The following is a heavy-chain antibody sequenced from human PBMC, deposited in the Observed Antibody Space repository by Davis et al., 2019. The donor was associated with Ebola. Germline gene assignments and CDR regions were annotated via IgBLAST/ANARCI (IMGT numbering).Heavy chain of an antibody. D-gene: IGHD5-18*01. CDR1: GFRFRDYA. J-gene: IGHJ4*02. V-gene: IGHV3-43*02. CDR2: IIANGAAT. Sequence: GGSLRLSCAASGFRFRDYAMHWVRQAPGKGLEWVSLIIANGAATLYADAVKGRFTISRDNSKDSLFLQIHSLRAEDTALYYCAKDRGDGRYSYGSGLDDWGQGALVTVSS. CDR3: AKDRGDGRYSYGSGLDD.